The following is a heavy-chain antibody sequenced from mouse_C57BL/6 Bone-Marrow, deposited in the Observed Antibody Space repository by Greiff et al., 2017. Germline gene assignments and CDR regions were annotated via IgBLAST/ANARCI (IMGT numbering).Heavy chain of an antibody. D-gene: IGHD1-1*01. J-gene: IGHJ1*03. CDR2: INPSSGYT. CDR1: SYTFTSYW. CDR3: ARYYYGSSLYWYFDV. Sequence: VQLQQSGAELAKPGASVKLSCKASSYTFTSYWMHWVKQRPGQGLEWIGYINPSSGYTKYNQKFKDKATLTADKSSSTAYMQLSSLTYEDSAVYYCARYYYGSSLYWYFDVWGTGTTVTVSS. V-gene: IGHV1-7*01.